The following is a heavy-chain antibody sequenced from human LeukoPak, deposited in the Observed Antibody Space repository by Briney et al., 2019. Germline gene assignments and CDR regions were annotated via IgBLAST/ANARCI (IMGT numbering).Heavy chain of an antibody. J-gene: IGHJ6*02. CDR1: GDSTRSSSYY. CDR2: LYYSGST. V-gene: IGHV4-39*01. Sequence: PSETLSLTCTVSGDSTRSSSYYWGWIRQPPGKGLEWIGSLYYSGSTYYNPSLKSPFTISVYTSKNQCSLKLSSVTAADTAVYYCARGVRDYGMDVWGQGPTVTVSS. CDR3: ARGVRDYGMDV.